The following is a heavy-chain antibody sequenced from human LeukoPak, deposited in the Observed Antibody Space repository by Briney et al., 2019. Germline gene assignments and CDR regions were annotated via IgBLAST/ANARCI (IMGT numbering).Heavy chain of an antibody. J-gene: IGHJ6*03. V-gene: IGHV3-21*01. CDR1: GFTFSSYS. CDR3: ARDSGAGGYYYYCMDV. CDR2: ISSSSGYI. D-gene: IGHD5-12*01. Sequence: PGGSLRLSCAASGFTFSSYSMSWVRQAPGKGLEWVSSISSSSGYIYYADSVKGRFTISRGNAKNSLYLQMNSLRAEDTAVYYCARDSGAGGYYYYCMDVWGKGTTVTVSS.